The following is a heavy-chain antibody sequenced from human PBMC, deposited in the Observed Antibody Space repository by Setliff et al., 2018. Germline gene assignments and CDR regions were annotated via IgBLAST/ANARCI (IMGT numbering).Heavy chain of an antibody. CDR1: GSSVRSRHY. Sequence: SETLSLTCAVSGSSVRSRHYWGWIRQPPGRGLEWIGSIYHSGTTYYNPSLKSRVTISVDTSKTQFSLRLSSVTAADMAVYYCAREQWLDPPGYYYMDVWAKGTTVTVSS. J-gene: IGHJ6*03. CDR3: AREQWLDPPGYYYMDV. V-gene: IGHV4-38-2*02. D-gene: IGHD6-19*01. CDR2: IYHSGTT.